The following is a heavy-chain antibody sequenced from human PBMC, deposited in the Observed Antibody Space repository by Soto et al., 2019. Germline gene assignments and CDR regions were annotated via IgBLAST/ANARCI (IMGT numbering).Heavy chain of an antibody. D-gene: IGHD3-16*01. CDR2: MDQDGSET. CDR3: VCGGNFFIY. CDR1: GFTFSTYW. J-gene: IGHJ4*02. V-gene: IGHV3-7*01. Sequence: VQLVESGGGLVQPGGSLRLSCAASGFTFSTYWMTWVRQPPGKGLEWVANMDQDGSETYYVDSVRGRFTVSRDNAKNSLYLQMNSLRVDGTAVFYCVCGGNFFIYWGQGTLVTVSP.